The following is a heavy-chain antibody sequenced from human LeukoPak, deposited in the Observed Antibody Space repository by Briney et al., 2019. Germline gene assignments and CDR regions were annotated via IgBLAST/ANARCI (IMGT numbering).Heavy chain of an antibody. CDR1: GFTFSSYA. V-gene: IGHV3-30-3*01. J-gene: IGHJ4*02. D-gene: IGHD4-17*01. Sequence: PGGSLRLSCAASGFTFSSYAMHWVRQAPGKGLEWVAVISYDGSNKYYADSVKGRFTISRDNSKNTLYLQMNSLRAEDTAVYYCAKDPDYGDYVFDYWGQGTLVTVSS. CDR3: AKDPDYGDYVFDY. CDR2: ISYDGSNK.